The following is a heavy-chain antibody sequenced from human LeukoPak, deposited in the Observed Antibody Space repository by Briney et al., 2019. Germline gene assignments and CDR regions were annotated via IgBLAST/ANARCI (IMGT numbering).Heavy chain of an antibody. CDR1: GGSFSGYY. V-gene: IGHV4-59*01. J-gene: IGHJ4*02. D-gene: IGHD3-3*01. CDR3: ARSAIFGVDYYPTGFDY. Sequence: PSETLSLTCAVYGGSFSGYYWSWIRQPPGKGLEWIGYIYYSGSTNYNPSLKSRVTISVDTSKNQFSLKLSSVTAADTAVYYCARSAIFGVDYYPTGFDYWGQGTLVTVSS. CDR2: IYYSGST.